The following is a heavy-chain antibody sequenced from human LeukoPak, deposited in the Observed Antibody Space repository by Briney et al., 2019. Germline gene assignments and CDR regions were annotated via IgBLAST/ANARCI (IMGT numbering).Heavy chain of an antibody. CDR2: IKEDESEK. J-gene: IGHJ6*02. V-gene: IGHV3-7*05. D-gene: IGHD2/OR15-2a*01. CDR1: GFFFTNYW. Sequence: GGSLRLSCAASGFFFTNYWMSWVRQAPGKGLEWVANIKEDESEKYYVNSVKGRFTISRDNAKNSLFLHMNSLRAEDTAVYYCARIRVSSHYGMDIWGQGTTVTVSS. CDR3: ARIRVSSHYGMDI.